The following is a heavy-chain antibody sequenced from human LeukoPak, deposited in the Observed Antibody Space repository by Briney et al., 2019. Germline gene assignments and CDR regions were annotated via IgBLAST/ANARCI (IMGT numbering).Heavy chain of an antibody. Sequence: SETLSLTCAVYGGSFSGYYWSWIRQPPGKGLEWIGEINHSGSTNYNPSLKSRVTISVDTSKNLFSLKLSSVTAADTAVYYCARGWTSGWYGANFDYWGQGTLVTVSS. CDR2: INHSGST. D-gene: IGHD6-19*01. CDR1: GGSFSGYY. V-gene: IGHV4-34*01. CDR3: ARGWTSGWYGANFDY. J-gene: IGHJ4*02.